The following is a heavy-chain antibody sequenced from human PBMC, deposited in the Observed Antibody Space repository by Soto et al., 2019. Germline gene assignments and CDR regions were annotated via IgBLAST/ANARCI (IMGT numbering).Heavy chain of an antibody. CDR1: GFTFSSYE. D-gene: IGHD6-6*01. CDR2: ISSSGSTI. CDR3: ARDYSSSPYDAFDI. V-gene: IGHV3-48*03. Sequence: LRLSCAASGFTFSSYEMNWVRQAPGKGLEWVSYISSSGSTIYYADSVKGRFTISRDNAKNSLYLQMNSLRAEDTAVYYCARDYSSSPYDAFDIWGQGTMVTVSS. J-gene: IGHJ3*02.